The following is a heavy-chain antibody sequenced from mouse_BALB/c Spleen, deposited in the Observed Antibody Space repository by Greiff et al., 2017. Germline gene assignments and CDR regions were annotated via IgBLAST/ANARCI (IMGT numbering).Heavy chain of an antibody. CDR1: GFTFSDYG. D-gene: IGHD1-1*01. CDR2: ISNLAYSI. J-gene: IGHJ1*01. V-gene: IGHV5-15*02. CDR3: ARDHYYGSSHWYFDV. Sequence: DVKLVESGGGLVQPGGSRKLSCAASGFTFSDYGMAWVRQAPGKGPEWVAFISNLAYSIYYADTVTGRFTISRENAKNTLYLEMSSLRSEDTAMYYCARDHYYGSSHWYFDVWGAGTTVTVSS.